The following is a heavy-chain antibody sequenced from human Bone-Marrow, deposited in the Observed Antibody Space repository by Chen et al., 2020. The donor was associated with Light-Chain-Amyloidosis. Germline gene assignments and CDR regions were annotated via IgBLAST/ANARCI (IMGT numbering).Heavy chain of an antibody. CDR3: AKWDWNTNYFDD. D-gene: IGHD1-1*01. V-gene: IGHV3-23*01. CDR1: GHTFSSQP. Sequence: EVKLLESGGGLVQPGGSRRHSCAAAGHTFSSQPMSWVRQAPGKGLEWVSGISDRGSNTYYADSMEGRFTVSRDNSKNTLHLQMNSLGAEDTAVYYCAKWDWNTNYFDDWGQGTLVTVSS. J-gene: IGHJ4*02. CDR2: ISDRGSNT.